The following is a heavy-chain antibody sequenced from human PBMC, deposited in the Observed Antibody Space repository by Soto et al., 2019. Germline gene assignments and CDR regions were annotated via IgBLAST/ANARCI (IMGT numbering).Heavy chain of an antibody. Sequence: QKYLVETGGGGVQPGGSLRLSCVASGSIFSGYGMHWVRQAPGKGLEWVAVIWYDGSNKYSADSVKGRFTISRDNSKNMLYLQMDSLRAEDTAVYYCARDGIGGTVFRGFCDYWGQGTLVTVSS. CDR3: ARDGIGGTVFRGFCDY. J-gene: IGHJ4*02. CDR1: GSIFSGYG. V-gene: IGHV3-33*01. D-gene: IGHD1-7*01. CDR2: IWYDGSNK.